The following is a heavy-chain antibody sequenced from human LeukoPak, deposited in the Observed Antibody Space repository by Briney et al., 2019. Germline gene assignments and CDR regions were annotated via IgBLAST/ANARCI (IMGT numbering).Heavy chain of an antibody. D-gene: IGHD3-10*01. J-gene: IGHJ4*02. CDR3: ARDAYLYGSWSYLDY. CDR2: FYNSGRG. V-gene: IGHV4-59*01. CDR1: GGSISSYY. Sequence: SETLSLTCTVSGGSISSYYWSWIRQPPGKGLEWIGYFYNSGRGNYNPSLKSRVTISVDTSKNRVSLTMSSVTAADTAVYYCARDAYLYGSWSYLDYWGQGILVTVSS.